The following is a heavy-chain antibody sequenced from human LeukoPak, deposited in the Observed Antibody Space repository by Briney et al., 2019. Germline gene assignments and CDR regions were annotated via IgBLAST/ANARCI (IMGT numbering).Heavy chain of an antibody. CDR1: GFTFSSYA. J-gene: IGHJ4*02. CDR3: ARDQRGYSYVSGDY. CDR2: VSYDGSNK. D-gene: IGHD5-18*01. Sequence: GGSLRLYCVASGFTFSSYAMHWVSQAPGKGLEWVAVVSYDGSNKYYADSMKGRFTISRDHATNTLFLQMNSLRPEDTAVYYCARDQRGYSYVSGDYWGQGTLVTVSS. V-gene: IGHV3-30*04.